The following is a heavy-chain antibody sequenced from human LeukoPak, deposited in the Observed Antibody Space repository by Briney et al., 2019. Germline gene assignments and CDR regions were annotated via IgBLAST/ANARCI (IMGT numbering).Heavy chain of an antibody. Sequence: ASVKVSCKASGYTFTSYDINWVRQATGQGLEWMGWMNPNSGNTGNAQKFQGRVTMTRNTSISTAYMELSSLRSEDTAVYYCARGPYYYYYYGMDVWGQGTTVTVSS. CDR1: GYTFTSYD. J-gene: IGHJ6*02. CDR3: ARGPYYYYYYGMDV. V-gene: IGHV1-8*01. CDR2: MNPNSGNT.